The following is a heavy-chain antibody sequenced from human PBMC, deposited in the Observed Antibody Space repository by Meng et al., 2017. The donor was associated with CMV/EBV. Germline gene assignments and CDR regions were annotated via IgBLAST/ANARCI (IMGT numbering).Heavy chain of an antibody. CDR2: INHSGST. Sequence: SETLSLTCAVYGGSFSGYYWSWIRQPPGKGLEWIGEINHSGSTNYNPSLKSRVTISVGTSKNQFSLKLSSVTAADTAVYYCARVGGDIVVVPALGYFDYWGQGTLVTVSS. D-gene: IGHD2-2*01. J-gene: IGHJ4*02. CDR3: ARVGGDIVVVPALGYFDY. CDR1: GGSFSGYY. V-gene: IGHV4-34*01.